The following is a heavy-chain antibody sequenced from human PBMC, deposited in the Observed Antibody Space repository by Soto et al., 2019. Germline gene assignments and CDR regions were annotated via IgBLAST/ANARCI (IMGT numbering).Heavy chain of an antibody. CDR1: GFTFSSYS. J-gene: IGHJ6*02. CDR3: ARYGHYYGSGSSDYYYGMDV. Sequence: EVQLVESGGGLVQPGGSLRLSCAASGFTFSSYSMNWVRQAPGKGLEWVSYISSSSSTIYYADSVKGRFTISRDNAKNSLYLQMNSLRDEDTAVYYCARYGHYYGSGSSDYYYGMDVWGQGTTVTVSS. D-gene: IGHD3-10*01. CDR2: ISSSSSTI. V-gene: IGHV3-48*02.